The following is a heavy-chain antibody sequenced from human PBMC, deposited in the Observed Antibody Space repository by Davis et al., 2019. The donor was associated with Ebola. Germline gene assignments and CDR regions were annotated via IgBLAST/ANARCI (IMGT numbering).Heavy chain of an antibody. CDR3: ARDLVVGAFDP. CDR1: GGSISSGGYS. J-gene: IGHJ5*02. V-gene: IGHV4-61*08. CDR2: IYYSGST. Sequence: SETLSLTCAVSGGSISSGGYSWSWIRQPPGKGLEWIGYIYYSGSTNYNPSLKSRVTISVDTSKNQFPLKLSSVTAADTAVYYCARDLVVGAFDPWGQGTLVTVSS. D-gene: IGHD2-15*01.